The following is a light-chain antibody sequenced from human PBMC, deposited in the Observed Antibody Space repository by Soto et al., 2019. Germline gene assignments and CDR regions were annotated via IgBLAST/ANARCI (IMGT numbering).Light chain of an antibody. Sequence: EIVLTQSPGTLSLSPGERATLSCRASQSVSGNYLAWYRQKPGQAPRLLIYDASSRATGIPERFSGSVSGTDFTLTISRLEPEDFTVYYCQQYGGSTPWTFGKGTKVEIK. CDR3: QQYGGSTPWT. J-gene: IGKJ1*01. CDR2: DAS. CDR1: QSVSGNY. V-gene: IGKV3-20*01.